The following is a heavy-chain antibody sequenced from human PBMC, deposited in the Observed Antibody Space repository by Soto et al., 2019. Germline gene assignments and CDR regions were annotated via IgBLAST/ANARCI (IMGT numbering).Heavy chain of an antibody. CDR2: ISSSGSVT. J-gene: IGHJ4*02. CDR3: ATSSLAYFDY. CDR1: GFTFDNYE. V-gene: IGHV3-48*03. D-gene: IGHD3-16*02. Sequence: PGGSLRLSCAASGFTFDNYEMNWVRQAQGKGLEWLSYISSSGSVTYYADSVKGRFTISRDNSKNTLYLQMNSLRAEDTAVYYCATSSLAYFDYWGQGTLVTVSS.